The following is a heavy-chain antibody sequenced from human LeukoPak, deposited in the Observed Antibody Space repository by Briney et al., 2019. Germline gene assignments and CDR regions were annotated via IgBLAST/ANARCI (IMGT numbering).Heavy chain of an antibody. CDR2: ISSGSSTI. V-gene: IGHV3-48*02. J-gene: IGHJ4*02. CDR1: GFIFSSYS. CDR3: ARGATPDY. Sequence: RVGSLRLSCAASGFIFSSYSMNWVRQAPGKGLEWVSSISSGSSTIYYADSVKGRFTISRDNAKNSLYLQMNSLRDEDTAVYYCARGATPDYWGQGTLVTVSS.